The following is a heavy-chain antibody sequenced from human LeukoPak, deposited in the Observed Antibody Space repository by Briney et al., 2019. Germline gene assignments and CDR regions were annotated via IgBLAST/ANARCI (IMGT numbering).Heavy chain of an antibody. V-gene: IGHV3-74*01. CDR1: GFTFSNYW. CDR3: ASLDY. Sequence: GGSLRLSCAASGFTFSNYWMHWVRQAPGKGLVWVSRIYSDGSSTSYADSVKGRFTTSRDNAKNTLYLQMNTLRAEDTAVYYCASLDYWGQGTPVTVSS. J-gene: IGHJ4*02. CDR2: IYSDGSST.